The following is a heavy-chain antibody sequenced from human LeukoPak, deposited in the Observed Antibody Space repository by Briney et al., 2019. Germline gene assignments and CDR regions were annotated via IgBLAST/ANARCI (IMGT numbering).Heavy chain of an antibody. CDR3: ARGLKGDYVDY. J-gene: IGHJ4*02. V-gene: IGHV3-74*01. CDR1: GFTFSRYW. CDR2: INSDGSST. Sequence: GGSLRLSCAASGFTFSRYWMHWVRQAPGKGLVWVSRINSDGSSTTYADSVKGRFTISRDNAKNTLYLQINSLRAEDTAVYYCARGLKGDYVDYWGQGTLVTVSS.